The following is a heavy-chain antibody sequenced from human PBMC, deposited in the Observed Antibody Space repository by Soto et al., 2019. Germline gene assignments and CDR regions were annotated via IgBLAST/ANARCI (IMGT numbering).Heavy chain of an antibody. CDR3: VSWVSAHFDY. V-gene: IGHV3-23*01. D-gene: IGHD3-16*01. CDR1: RYTFKSHG. J-gene: IGHJ4*02. Sequence: GSLILPCTASRYTFKSHGLSWVRQAPGKGLEWVSTIDSSGVNTHYADSVKGRFTISRDNSRNTLHLQMHDLRAEDTALYYCVSWVSAHFDYRGQGPVVTV. CDR2: IDSSGVNT.